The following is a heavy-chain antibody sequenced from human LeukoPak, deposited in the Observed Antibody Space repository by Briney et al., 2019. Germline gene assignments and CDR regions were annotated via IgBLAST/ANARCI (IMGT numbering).Heavy chain of an antibody. CDR2: IYYSGST. Sequence: SETLSLTCTVSGGSISSGDYYWRWLRQPPGKGLEWIGYIYYSGSTYYNPSLKSRVTISVDTSKNQFSLKLSSVTAADTAVYYCARNDFWSGKDFDYWGQGTLVTVSS. V-gene: IGHV4-30-4*08. J-gene: IGHJ4*02. CDR3: ARNDFWSGKDFDY. D-gene: IGHD3-3*01. CDR1: GGSISSGDYY.